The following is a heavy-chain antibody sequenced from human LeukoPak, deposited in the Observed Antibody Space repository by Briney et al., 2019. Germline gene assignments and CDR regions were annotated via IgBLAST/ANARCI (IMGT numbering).Heavy chain of an antibody. D-gene: IGHD3-16*02. Sequence: SETLSLTCTVSGGSISSSSYYWGWIRQPPGEGREWIGRIYYSGSTYCNPSLMSRVTISVDTSKNQFSLKLSSVTAADTAVYYCARQPRQGIVEDAFDIWGQGTMVTVSS. CDR3: ARQPRQGIVEDAFDI. J-gene: IGHJ3*02. V-gene: IGHV4-39*01. CDR1: GGSISSSSYY. CDR2: IYYSGST.